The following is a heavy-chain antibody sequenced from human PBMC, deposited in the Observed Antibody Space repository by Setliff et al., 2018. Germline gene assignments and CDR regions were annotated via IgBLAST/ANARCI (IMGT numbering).Heavy chain of an antibody. CDR1: GFTVSSDY. V-gene: IGHV3-21*01. CDR2: ICGGCSDR. CDR3: ASRIGGSPY. J-gene: IGHJ4*02. Sequence: PGGSLRLSCAASGFTVSSDYMSWFRQAPGKGLDWVSAICGGCSDRHYADSVKGRFTSSRDDADSSLYLYMNSRRVDDKAVYFCASRIGGSPYWGQGTLVTVSS. D-gene: IGHD1-26*01.